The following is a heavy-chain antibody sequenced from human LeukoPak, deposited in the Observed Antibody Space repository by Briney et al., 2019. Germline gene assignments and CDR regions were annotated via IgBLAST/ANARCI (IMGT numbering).Heavy chain of an antibody. CDR2: ITHSGGG. J-gene: IGHJ4*02. Sequence: SETLPLTCNVSGGPFVGYYWTWIRQPPGKGLEWIGEITHSGGGNYNPSLKNRVTISVDSSQNRFSLKVVSVTAADTAVYYCARRAGAPDFDVWGPGMLVSVSS. D-gene: IGHD3-10*01. V-gene: IGHV4-34*01. CDR1: GGPFVGYY. CDR3: ARRAGAPDFDV.